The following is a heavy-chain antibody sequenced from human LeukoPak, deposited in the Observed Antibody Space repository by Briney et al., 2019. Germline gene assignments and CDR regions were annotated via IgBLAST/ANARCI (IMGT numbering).Heavy chain of an antibody. CDR1: GFTFRDHY. J-gene: IGHJ5*02. V-gene: IGHV4-34*01. CDR2: INHSGST. D-gene: IGHD3-22*01. CDR3: ARRLNYYDVPFDP. Sequence: PGGSLRLSCEASGFTFRDHYMSWIRQPPGKGLEWIGEINHSGSTNYNPSLKSRVTISVDTSKNQFSLKLSSVTAADTAVYYCARRLNYYDVPFDPWGQGTLVTVSS.